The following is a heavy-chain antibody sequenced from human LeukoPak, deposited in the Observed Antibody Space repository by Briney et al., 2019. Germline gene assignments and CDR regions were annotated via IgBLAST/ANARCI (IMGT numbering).Heavy chain of an antibody. D-gene: IGHD5-12*01. CDR3: ARDLPKATIGGYFDY. CDR2: ISTYNANT. J-gene: IGHJ4*02. V-gene: IGHV1-18*01. CDR1: GYTFTIYG. Sequence: GASVKVSCKASGYTFTIYGISWVRQAPGQGLEWMGWISTYNANTNYAQKLQGRVTMTTDTSTSTAYMELRSLRSDDTAVYYCARDLPKATIGGYFDYWGQGTLVTVSS.